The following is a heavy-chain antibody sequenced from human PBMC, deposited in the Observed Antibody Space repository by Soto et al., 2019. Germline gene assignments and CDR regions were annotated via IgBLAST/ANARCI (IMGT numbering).Heavy chain of an antibody. CDR1: GFTFSNYA. V-gene: IGHV3-23*01. CDR3: AKDTVPVATPWFDP. D-gene: IGHD2-2*01. CDR2: LSGSGGST. Sequence: GGSRRLSCAASGFTFSNYAMSWVRQAPGKGLEWVSTLSGSGGSTYYADSVKGRFTISRDNSKNTLYLQMNSLRAEDTAVYYCAKDTVPVATPWFDPWGQGTLVTVS. J-gene: IGHJ5*02.